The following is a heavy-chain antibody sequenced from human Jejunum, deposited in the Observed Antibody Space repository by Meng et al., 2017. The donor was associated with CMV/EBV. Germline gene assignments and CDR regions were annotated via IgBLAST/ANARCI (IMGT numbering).Heavy chain of an antibody. CDR2: MYYSGST. CDR1: GGSISSYY. D-gene: IGHD3-3*01. CDR3: ASQIGIRSGYYYVY. Sequence: SGGSISSYYWSWIRQPPGKGLEWIGSMYYSGSTYYNPSLKSRVTISADTSKNQFSLRLSSVTAADTAVYYCASQIGIRSGYYYVYWGQGTLVTVSS. J-gene: IGHJ4*02. V-gene: IGHV4-59*12.